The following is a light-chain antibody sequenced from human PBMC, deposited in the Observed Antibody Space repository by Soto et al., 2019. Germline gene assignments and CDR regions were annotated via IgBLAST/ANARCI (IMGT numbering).Light chain of an antibody. Sequence: QSVLTQPPSVSAAPGQKVPISCSGVTSNIGSNYVAWYQHLPGAAPKLLIYDNTKRPSGIPDRFSGSKSGTSATLGITGLQTGDEADYYCGTWDGSLRTEVFGGGTKVTVL. J-gene: IGLJ2*01. CDR1: TSNIGSNY. CDR2: DNT. CDR3: GTWDGSLRTEV. V-gene: IGLV1-51*01.